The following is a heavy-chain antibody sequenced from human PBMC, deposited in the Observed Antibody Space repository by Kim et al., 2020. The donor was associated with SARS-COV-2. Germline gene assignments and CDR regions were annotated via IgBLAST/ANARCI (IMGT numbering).Heavy chain of an antibody. V-gene: IGHV3-33*01. CDR1: GFSFSSYG. Sequence: GGSLRLSCAASGFSFSSYGMHWVRQAPGKGLEWVAFISYDGSDKFYADSVKGRFTISRDNSNNTLSLQTNSLRAEDTAVFYCARGPVYPKDGWYFDVWGRGTLVTVSA. J-gene: IGHJ2*01. CDR3: ARGPVYPKDGWYFDV. D-gene: IGHD2-8*01. CDR2: ISYDGSDK.